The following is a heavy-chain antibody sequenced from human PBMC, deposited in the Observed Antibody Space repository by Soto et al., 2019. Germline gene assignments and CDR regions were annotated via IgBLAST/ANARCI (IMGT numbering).Heavy chain of an antibody. D-gene: IGHD3-3*01. V-gene: IGHV4-61*01. CDR2: IYYSGST. Sequence: ASETLSLTCTVSGGSVSSGSYYWSWIRQPPGKGLEWIGYIYYSGSTNYNPSLKSRVTISVDTSKNQFSLKLSSVTAADTAVYYCARLLRFLEWFPDYYYGMDVWGQGTTVTVSS. CDR1: GGSVSSGSYY. CDR3: ARLLRFLEWFPDYYYGMDV. J-gene: IGHJ6*02.